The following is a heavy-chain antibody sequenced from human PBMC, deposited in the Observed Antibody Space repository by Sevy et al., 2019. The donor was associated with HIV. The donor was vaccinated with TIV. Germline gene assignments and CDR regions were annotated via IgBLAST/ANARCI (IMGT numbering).Heavy chain of an antibody. CDR1: GFTFSDYY. D-gene: IGHD4-17*01. Sequence: GGSLRLSCAASGFTFSDYYMTWIRQAPGKGLEWVSAISGSGGSTYYADSVKGRFTISRDNSKNTLYLQMNSLRAEDTAVYYCAKVPYDYGNFDYWGQGTLVTVSS. CDR3: AKVPYDYGNFDY. CDR2: ISGSGGST. J-gene: IGHJ4*02. V-gene: IGHV3-23*01.